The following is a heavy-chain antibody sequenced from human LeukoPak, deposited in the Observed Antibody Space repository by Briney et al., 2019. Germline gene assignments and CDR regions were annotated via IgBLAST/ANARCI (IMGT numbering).Heavy chain of an antibody. CDR1: GFTFSSYV. CDR2: ISGSGGST. CDR3: AKDWGGLWFGETLSYYFDY. V-gene: IGHV3-23*01. D-gene: IGHD3-10*01. Sequence: PGGSLRLSCAASGFTFSSYVMSWVRQAPGKGLEWVSAISGSGGSTYYADSVKGRFTISRDNSKNTLYLQMNSLRAEDTAVYYCAKDWGGLWFGETLSYYFDYWGQGTLVTVSS. J-gene: IGHJ4*02.